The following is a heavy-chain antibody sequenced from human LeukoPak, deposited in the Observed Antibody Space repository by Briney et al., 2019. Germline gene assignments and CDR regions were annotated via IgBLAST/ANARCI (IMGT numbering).Heavy chain of an antibody. CDR2: VNHGGST. CDR1: GGSFSAYN. Sequence: SETLSLTCGVYGGSFSAYNWNWIRQPPGKGLEWIGEVNHGGSTNYNPSLKSRGTISVDTSKNLFSLKLTSVTAADTAVYYCARRRMSGSGSLENYYGMDVWGQGTTVTVSS. V-gene: IGHV4-34*01. D-gene: IGHD3-10*01. CDR3: ARRRMSGSGSLENYYGMDV. J-gene: IGHJ6*02.